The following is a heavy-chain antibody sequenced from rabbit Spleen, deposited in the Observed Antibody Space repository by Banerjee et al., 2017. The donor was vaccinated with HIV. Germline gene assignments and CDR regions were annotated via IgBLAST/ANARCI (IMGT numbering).Heavy chain of an antibody. Sequence: QEQLEESGGGLVQPEGSLTLTCTASGFSFNSDDYMCWVRQAPGKGLEWIACIRTNTNLNLYAPSGAKARSPTPKTPPTTVLRKRTSRPAPDPAPFFGARGGVVVDTDFILWGPGTLVPV. CDR2: IRTNTNLNL. CDR3: ARGGVVVDTDFIL. D-gene: IGHD1-1*01. V-gene: IGHV1S45*01. J-gene: IGHJ4*01. CDR1: GFSFNSDDY.